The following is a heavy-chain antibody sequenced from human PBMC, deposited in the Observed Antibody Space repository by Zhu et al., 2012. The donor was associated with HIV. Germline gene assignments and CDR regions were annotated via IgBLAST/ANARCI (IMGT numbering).Heavy chain of an antibody. D-gene: IGHD6-13*01. CDR1: GGSISSGDYY. Sequence: QVQLQESGPGLVKPSQTLSLTCTVSGGSISSGDYYWSWIRQPPGKGLEWIGYIYYRGSTYYNPSLKSRVTISVDTSKKQFSLKLSSVTAADTAVYYCAREPILGYRKPRRGDAFDIWGQGTMVTVSS. J-gene: IGHJ3*02. V-gene: IGHV4-30-4*08. CDR3: AREPILGYRKPRRGDAFDI. CDR2: IYYRGST.